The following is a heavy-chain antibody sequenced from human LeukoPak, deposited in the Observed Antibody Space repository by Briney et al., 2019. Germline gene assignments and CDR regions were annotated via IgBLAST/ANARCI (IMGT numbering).Heavy chain of an antibody. Sequence: GGSLRLSCAASGFTFSSYEMNWVRQAPGKGLEWVSYISNSGSTIYYADPVKGRFTISRDNAKNSLYLQMNSLRAEDTAVYYCARLKRGYSYGDRRPVPSPLDYWGQGTLVTVSS. D-gene: IGHD5-18*01. V-gene: IGHV3-48*03. CDR1: GFTFSSYE. CDR2: ISNSGSTI. CDR3: ARLKRGYSYGDRRPVPSPLDY. J-gene: IGHJ4*02.